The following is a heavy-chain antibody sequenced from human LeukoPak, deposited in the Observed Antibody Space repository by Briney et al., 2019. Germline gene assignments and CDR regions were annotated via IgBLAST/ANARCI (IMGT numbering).Heavy chain of an antibody. CDR2: ISGSGGST. Sequence: GGSLRLSCAASGFTFSSYAMSWVRQAPGKGLEWVSAISGSGGSTYYADSVKGRFTISRDNSKNTLYLQMNSLRAEDTAVYYCAKEGYYYDSSGRYYCEFRAHYFDYWGQGSLVTVSS. CDR3: AKEGYYYDSSGRYYCEFRAHYFDY. J-gene: IGHJ4*02. V-gene: IGHV3-23*01. CDR1: GFTFSSYA. D-gene: IGHD3-22*01.